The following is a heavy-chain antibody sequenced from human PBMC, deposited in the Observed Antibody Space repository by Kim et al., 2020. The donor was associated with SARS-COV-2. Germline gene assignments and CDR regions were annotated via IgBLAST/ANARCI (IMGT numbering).Heavy chain of an antibody. D-gene: IGHD1-26*01. V-gene: IGHV3-48*02. CDR3: AREADNSGSHVGFVREPYYFDY. CDR1: GFTFSSYS. Sequence: GGSLRLSCAASGFTFSSYSMHWVRQAPGKGLEWVSYISSSSSTIYYADSVKGRFTISRDNAKNTLYLQMNSLRDEDTAVYYCAREADNSGSHVGFVREPYYFDYGGQGTLVTVSS. J-gene: IGHJ4*02. CDR2: ISSSSSTI.